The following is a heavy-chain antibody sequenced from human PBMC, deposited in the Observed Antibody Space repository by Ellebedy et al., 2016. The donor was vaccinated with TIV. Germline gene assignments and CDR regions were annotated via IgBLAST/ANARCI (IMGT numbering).Heavy chain of an antibody. CDR2: IYHTGST. CDR3: ASQTLKYGHYNFDY. V-gene: IGHV4-38-2*02. Sequence: GSLRLSCTVSGYSITDGYYWGWIRQPPGKGLEWIGSIYHTGSTFYNTSLESRITISVGTSKNQFSLRLSSVTAADTAVYYCASQTLKYGHYNFDYWGQGTLVTVSS. J-gene: IGHJ4*02. D-gene: IGHD4-17*01. CDR1: GYSITDGYY.